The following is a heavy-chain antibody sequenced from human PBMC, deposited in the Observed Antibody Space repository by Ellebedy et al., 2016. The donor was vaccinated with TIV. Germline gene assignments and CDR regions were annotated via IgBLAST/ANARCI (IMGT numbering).Heavy chain of an antibody. V-gene: IGHV5-51*01. CDR3: VRRAQVYESGTTWFDP. CDR1: GYSFSTYW. CDR2: IYPYDSDV. J-gene: IGHJ5*02. D-gene: IGHD3-10*01. Sequence: GESLKISCEGLGYSFSTYWIGWVRQRPGKGLEWMGIIYPYDSDVKYSPSFKGQVTISADKSINTSYLQWSSLKASDTAIYYCVRRAQVYESGTTWFDPWGQGTLVTVSS.